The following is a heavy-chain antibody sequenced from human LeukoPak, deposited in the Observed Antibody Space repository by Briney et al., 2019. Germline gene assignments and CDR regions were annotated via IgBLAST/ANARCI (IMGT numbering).Heavy chain of an antibody. D-gene: IGHD6-13*01. V-gene: IGHV3-9*01. J-gene: IGHJ4*02. CDR3: AKVAGRVYSSSLIDY. CDR1: GFTFDDYA. Sequence: PGRSLRLSCAASGFTFDDYAMHWVRQAPGKDLEWVSGISWNSGSIGYADSVKGRFTISRDNAKNSLYLQMNSLRAEDTALYYCAKVAGRVYSSSLIDYWGQGTLVTVSS. CDR2: ISWNSGSI.